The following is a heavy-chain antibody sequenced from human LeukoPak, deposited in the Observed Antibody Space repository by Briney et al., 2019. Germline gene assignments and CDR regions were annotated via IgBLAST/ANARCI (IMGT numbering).Heavy chain of an antibody. CDR1: GFTFSSYG. D-gene: IGHD4-17*01. CDR2: ISYDGSNK. Sequence: PGRSLRLSCAASGFTFSSYGMPWVRQAPGKGLEWVAVISYDGSNKYYADSVKGRFTISRDNSKNTLYLQMNSLRAEDTAVYYCARGEGDYGDEGGGEYFDYWGQGTLVTVSS. V-gene: IGHV3-30*03. CDR3: ARGEGDYGDEGGGEYFDY. J-gene: IGHJ4*02.